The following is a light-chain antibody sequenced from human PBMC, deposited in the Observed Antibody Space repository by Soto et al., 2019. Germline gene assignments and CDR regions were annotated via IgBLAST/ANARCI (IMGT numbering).Light chain of an antibody. J-gene: IGLJ2*01. CDR3: SSYGGGDTFHVI. CDR1: SSDVGAYNY. Sequence: QYVLTQPPSASGSPGQSVTISCTGTSSDVGAYNYVSWYQQYTGKAPKLMIYDVSKRPSGVPDRFSGSKSGNTASLTVSGLRADDEAVYYCSSYGGGDTFHVIFGGGTKLTVL. V-gene: IGLV2-8*01. CDR2: DVS.